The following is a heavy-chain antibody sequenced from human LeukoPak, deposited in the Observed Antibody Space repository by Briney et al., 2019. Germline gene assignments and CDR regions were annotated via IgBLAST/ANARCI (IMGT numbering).Heavy chain of an antibody. CDR3: AKKRGTGIAAEAFDY. J-gene: IGHJ4*02. V-gene: IGHV3-23*01. D-gene: IGHD6-13*01. CDR2: ISGSGGST. Sequence: WVRQAPGKXXEWVSAISGSGGSTYYADSVKGRFTISRDNSKNTLYLQMNSLRAEDTAVYYCAKKRGTGIAAEAFDYWGQGTLVTVSS.